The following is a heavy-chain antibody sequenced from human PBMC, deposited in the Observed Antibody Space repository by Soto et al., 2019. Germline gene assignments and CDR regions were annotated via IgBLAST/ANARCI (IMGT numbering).Heavy chain of an antibody. J-gene: IGHJ4*02. CDR1: GGSISSYY. Sequence: SETLSLTCTVSGGSISSYYWSWIRQPPGKGLEWIGYIYYSGSTNYNPSLKSRVTISVDTSKNQFSLKLSSVTAADTAVYYCARDKQIFDYWGQGTMVTVSS. D-gene: IGHD6-13*01. CDR3: ARDKQIFDY. CDR2: IYYSGST. V-gene: IGHV4-59*01.